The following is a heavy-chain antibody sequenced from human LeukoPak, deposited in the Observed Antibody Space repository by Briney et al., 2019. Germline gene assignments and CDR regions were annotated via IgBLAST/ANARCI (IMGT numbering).Heavy chain of an antibody. Sequence: ASVKVSCKASGGTFSDYAINWVRQAPGQGLEWMGGIVPIFGTTDYAQKFQGKVTITADDSTSTAYMELRSLRSQDTAVYFCARGSDYYDSSGYYLDYWGQGTLVTV. V-gene: IGHV1-69*13. D-gene: IGHD3-22*01. J-gene: IGHJ4*02. CDR1: GGTFSDYA. CDR3: ARGSDYYDSSGYYLDY. CDR2: IVPIFGTT.